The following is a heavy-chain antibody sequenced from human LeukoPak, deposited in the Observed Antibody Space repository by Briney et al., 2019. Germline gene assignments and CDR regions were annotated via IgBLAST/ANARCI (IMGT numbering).Heavy chain of an antibody. CDR3: ARYVLMRQLGADY. Sequence: GSLRLSCAASGFTFSSYAMSWVRQAPGKGLEWVSAISGSGGSTYYADSVKGRFTISRDNSKNTLYLQMNSLRAEDTAVYYCARYVLMRQLGADYWGQGTLVTVSS. D-gene: IGHD1-26*01. CDR1: GFTFSSYA. J-gene: IGHJ4*02. CDR2: ISGSGGST. V-gene: IGHV3-23*01.